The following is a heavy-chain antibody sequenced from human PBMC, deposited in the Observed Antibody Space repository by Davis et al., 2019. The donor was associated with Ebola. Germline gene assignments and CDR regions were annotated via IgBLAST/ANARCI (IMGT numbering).Heavy chain of an antibody. Sequence: GGSLRLSCAASGFTFSAYYMSWIRQAPGKGLEWVSYISSSSSYTNYADSVKGRFTISRDNAKNSLYLQMNSLRAEDTAVYYCARDLVRSGSYYGSGYWGQGTLVTVSS. CDR1: GFTFSAYY. CDR2: ISSSSSYT. D-gene: IGHD1-26*01. J-gene: IGHJ4*02. CDR3: ARDLVRSGSYYGSGY. V-gene: IGHV3-11*06.